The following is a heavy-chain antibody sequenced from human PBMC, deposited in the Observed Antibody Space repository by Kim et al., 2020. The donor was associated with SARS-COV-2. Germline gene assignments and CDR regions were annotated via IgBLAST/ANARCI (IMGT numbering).Heavy chain of an antibody. Sequence: SETLSLTCTVSGDSINSGLYYWDWIRQPPGKGLDWIGFVYHRGTTYYNPSLKSRVTISIDTSKNQFSLNLSSVTAADTAVYYCARVIAVAGIPDYWGQGTLATVSS. V-gene: IGHV4-39*01. CDR1: GDSINSGLYY. D-gene: IGHD6-19*01. J-gene: IGHJ4*02. CDR2: VYHRGTT. CDR3: ARVIAVAGIPDY.